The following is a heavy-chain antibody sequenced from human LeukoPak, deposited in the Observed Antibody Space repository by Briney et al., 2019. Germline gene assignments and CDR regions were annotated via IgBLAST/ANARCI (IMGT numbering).Heavy chain of an antibody. CDR2: ISWNSGSI. CDR1: GFTFDDYA. Sequence: PGGSLRLSCAASGFTFDDYALPWFRQAPGKGLEWVSGISWNSGSIGYADSVKGRFTISRDNAKNSLYLQMNSLRAEDTALYYCAKGGGDTDAFDIWGQGTMVTVSS. V-gene: IGHV3-9*01. D-gene: IGHD3-16*01. CDR3: AKGGGDTDAFDI. J-gene: IGHJ3*02.